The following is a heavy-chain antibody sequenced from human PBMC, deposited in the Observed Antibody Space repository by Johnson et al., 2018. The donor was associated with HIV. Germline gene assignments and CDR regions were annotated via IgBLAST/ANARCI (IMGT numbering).Heavy chain of an antibody. J-gene: IGHJ3*02. CDR3: ARRGYSSSGGAFDI. D-gene: IGHD6-6*01. V-gene: IGHV3-30*03. CDR2: TSNDGSNK. CDR1: GFTFSSYG. Sequence: QMMLVESGGGLVQPGGSLRLSCAASGFTFSSYGMHWVRQAPGKGLEWVAVTSNDGSNKYYADSVKGRFTIYRDNFKNTLYLQMNSLRAEDTAAYSCARRGYSSSGGAFDIWGQGTMVTVSS.